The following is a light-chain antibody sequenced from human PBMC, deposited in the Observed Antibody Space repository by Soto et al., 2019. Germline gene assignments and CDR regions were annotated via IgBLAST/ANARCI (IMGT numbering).Light chain of an antibody. CDR2: ATS. V-gene: IGKV3-20*01. J-gene: IGKJ4*01. CDR3: QQYADSPLLS. CDR1: RSVGTNY. Sequence: VLTQSPGTLSLSPGERATLSCRASRSVGTNYLAWYQQKPGQAPRLLISATSRRATGIPDRFSGRGSGTDFTLTISRLEPEDFAVYCCQQYADSPLLSFGGGTRLEI.